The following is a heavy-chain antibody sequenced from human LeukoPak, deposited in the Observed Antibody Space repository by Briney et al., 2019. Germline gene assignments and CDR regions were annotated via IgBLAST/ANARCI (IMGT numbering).Heavy chain of an antibody. D-gene: IGHD3-10*01. V-gene: IGHV4-61*02. CDR3: ARGLWFGDENPPYFDY. Sequence: SETLSLTCTVSSGSLNSGSYYWSWIRQPAGKGLEWVGRIYTSGTSNYNPSLKGRVTILIDMSRNQFSLKLSSVTAADTAVYYCARGLWFGDENPPYFDYWGQGILVTVSS. CDR1: SGSLNSGSYY. CDR2: IYTSGTS. J-gene: IGHJ4*02.